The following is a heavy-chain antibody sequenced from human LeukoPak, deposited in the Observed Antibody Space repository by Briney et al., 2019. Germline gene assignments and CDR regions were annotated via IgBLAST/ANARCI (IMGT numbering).Heavy chain of an antibody. CDR3: ARHMTQGPASRPLYYFDY. J-gene: IGHJ4*02. D-gene: IGHD2-2*01. CDR2: HYPGDSDL. Sequence: GESLKISCNGSGYNFASYWIGWVRQMPGKGLEWIGLHYPGDSDLRYNPSFQGQVNISADKSISTAFLQWHSLQASDSAVYYCARHMTQGPASRPLYYFDYWGQGTLVSVSS. CDR1: GYNFASYW. V-gene: IGHV5-51*01.